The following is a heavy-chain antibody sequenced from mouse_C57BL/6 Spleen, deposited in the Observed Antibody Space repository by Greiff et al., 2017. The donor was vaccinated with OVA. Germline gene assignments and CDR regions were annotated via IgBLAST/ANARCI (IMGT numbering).Heavy chain of an antibody. CDR2: IYPGSGST. J-gene: IGHJ3*01. Sequence: QVQLQQPGAELVKPGASVKMSCKASGYTFTSYWITWVKQRPGQGLEWIGDIYPGSGSTNYNEKFKSKATLTVDTSSSTAYMQLSSLTSEDSAVYYCARWGTQAAWFAYWGQGTLVTVSA. CDR3: ARWGTQAAWFAY. CDR1: GYTFTSYW. D-gene: IGHD3-2*02. V-gene: IGHV1-55*01.